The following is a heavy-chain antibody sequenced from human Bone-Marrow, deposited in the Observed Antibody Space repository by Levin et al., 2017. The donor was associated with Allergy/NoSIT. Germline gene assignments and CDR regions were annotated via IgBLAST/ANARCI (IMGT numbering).Heavy chain of an antibody. D-gene: IGHD2-15*01. CDR2: VSYSASS. J-gene: IGHJ5*01. CDR3: ARHGACSGGSCYLNFRVDS. CDR1: GDSITSSHYY. Sequence: SETLSLTCTVSGDSITSSHYYWGWIRQPPGKGLEWIGSVSYSASSYYNPSLNSRVTISVDMTNNQFSLRLTSVTAADTAVYYCARHGACSGGSCYLNFRVDSWGHGTLVTVSS. V-gene: IGHV4-39*01.